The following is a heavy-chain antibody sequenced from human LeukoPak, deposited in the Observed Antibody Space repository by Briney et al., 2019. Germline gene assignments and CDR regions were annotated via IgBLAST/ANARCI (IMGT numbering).Heavy chain of an antibody. CDR3: ARLLGAGDYFDY. Sequence: SETLSLTCTVSGGSISSSSYYWGWIRQPPGKGLEWIGSIYYSGTAYYNRSLKSRVTISVDTSKNQFSLKLSSVTAADTAVYYCARLLGAGDYFDYWGQGTLVTVSS. J-gene: IGHJ4*02. V-gene: IGHV4-39*07. CDR2: IYYSGTA. D-gene: IGHD3-10*01. CDR1: GGSISSSSYY.